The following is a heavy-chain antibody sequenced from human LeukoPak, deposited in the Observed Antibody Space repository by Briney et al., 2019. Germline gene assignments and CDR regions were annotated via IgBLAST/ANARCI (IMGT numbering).Heavy chain of an antibody. Sequence: PSETLSLTCTVSGGSISSGSYYWSWIRQPAGKGLEWIGRIYTSGSTNYNPSLKSRVTISLDTSRNQFSLKLKSVTAADTAVYYCARTVDSSGFSPFQYWGQGTLVTVSS. CDR1: GGSISSGSYY. J-gene: IGHJ1*01. D-gene: IGHD3-22*01. CDR3: ARTVDSSGFSPFQY. CDR2: IYTSGST. V-gene: IGHV4-61*02.